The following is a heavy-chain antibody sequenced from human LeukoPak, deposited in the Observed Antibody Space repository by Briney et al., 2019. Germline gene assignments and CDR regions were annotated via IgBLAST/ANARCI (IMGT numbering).Heavy chain of an antibody. Sequence: SETPSLTCTVSGGSISSYDWSWIRQPPGKGLEWIGYIYYSGSTNYNPSLKSRVTISVDTSKNQFSLKLSSVTAADTAVYYCARGNDYSNNWFDPWGQGTLVTASS. D-gene: IGHD4-11*01. CDR2: IYYSGST. CDR1: GGSISSYD. CDR3: ARGNDYSNNWFDP. V-gene: IGHV4-59*01. J-gene: IGHJ5*02.